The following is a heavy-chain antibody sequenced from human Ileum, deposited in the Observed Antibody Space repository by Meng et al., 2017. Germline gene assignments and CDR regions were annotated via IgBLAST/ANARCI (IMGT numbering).Heavy chain of an antibody. D-gene: IGHD5-18*01. V-gene: IGHV3-53*04. J-gene: IGHJ3*02. Sequence: GESLKISCAASGFTVSSNSMSWVRQAPGKGLEWVSIIYGGGSTYYADSVEGRFTISGQNSENTVYLQMNSLRTDDTAVYYCARGGMRNGLTTMAFDIWGQGTRVTGSS. CDR1: GFTVSSNS. CDR2: IYGGGST. CDR3: ARGGMRNGLTTMAFDI.